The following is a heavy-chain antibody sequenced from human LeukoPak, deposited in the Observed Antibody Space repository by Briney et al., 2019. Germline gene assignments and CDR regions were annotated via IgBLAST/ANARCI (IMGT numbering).Heavy chain of an antibody. CDR2: IYSGGST. CDR3: ARDPGGIAAAGTLNYYYYYGMDV. CDR1: GFTVSSNY. J-gene: IGHJ6*02. V-gene: IGHV3-66*01. Sequence: GGSLRLSCAASGFTVSSNYMSWVRQAPGKGLEWVSVIYSGGSTYYADSVKGRFTISRDNSKNTLYLQMNSLRAEDTAVYYCARDPGGIAAAGTLNYYYYYGMDVWGQGTTVTVSS. D-gene: IGHD6-13*01.